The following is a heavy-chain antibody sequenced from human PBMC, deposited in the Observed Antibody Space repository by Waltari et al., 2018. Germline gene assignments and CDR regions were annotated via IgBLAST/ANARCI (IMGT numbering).Heavy chain of an antibody. CDR3: AHRATYYYDSSGYYLNWFDP. CDR1: GFSLSTSGVG. Sequence: QITLKESGPTLVKPTQTLTLTCTFSGFSLSTSGVGVGWIRQPPGKALEWLALIYWNDDKRYSPSLKSRLTITKDTSKNQVVLIMTNMDTVDTATYYCAHRATYYYDSSGYYLNWFDPWGQGTLVTVSS. J-gene: IGHJ5*02. V-gene: IGHV2-5*01. CDR2: IYWNDDK. D-gene: IGHD3-22*01.